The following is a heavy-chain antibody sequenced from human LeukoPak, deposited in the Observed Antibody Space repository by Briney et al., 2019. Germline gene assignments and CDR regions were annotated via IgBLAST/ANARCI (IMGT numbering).Heavy chain of an antibody. Sequence: PGGSLRLSCAASGFTFDDYGMSWVRQAPGKGLEWVSGINWNGGSIGYADSVKGRFTISRDNAKNSLYLQMNSLTAEDTAVYYCVRDHYSSGWLPFEYWGQGTLVTVSS. CDR1: GFTFDDYG. D-gene: IGHD6-19*01. CDR3: VRDHYSSGWLPFEY. V-gene: IGHV3-20*04. J-gene: IGHJ4*02. CDR2: INWNGGSI.